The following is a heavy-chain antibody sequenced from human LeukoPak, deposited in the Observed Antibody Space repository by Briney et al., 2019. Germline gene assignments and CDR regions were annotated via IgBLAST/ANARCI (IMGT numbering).Heavy chain of an antibody. CDR3: AREQGSSWYQAHSFDY. J-gene: IGHJ4*02. D-gene: IGHD6-13*01. V-gene: IGHV4-39*07. CDR2: IYYSGST. CDR1: GGSISSSSYY. Sequence: SETLSLTCTVSGGSISSSSYYWGWIRQPPGKGLEWIGSIYYSGSTYYNPSLKSRVTISVDTSKNQFSLKLSSVTAADTAVYYCAREQGSSWYQAHSFDYWGQGTLVTVSS.